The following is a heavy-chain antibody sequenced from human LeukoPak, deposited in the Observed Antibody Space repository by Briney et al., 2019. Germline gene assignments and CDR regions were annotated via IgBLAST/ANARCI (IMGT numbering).Heavy chain of an antibody. Sequence: GESLKISCKGSGYSFTSYWIGWVRQMPGKGLEWMGIIYPGNSDTRYSPSFQGQVTISADKSISTAYLQWSSLKASDTAMYYCARRQVYYYGSGRQYYFDYWGQGTLVTVSS. CDR2: IYPGNSDT. CDR1: GYSFTSYW. D-gene: IGHD3-10*01. CDR3: ARRQVYYYGSGRQYYFDY. J-gene: IGHJ4*02. V-gene: IGHV5-51*01.